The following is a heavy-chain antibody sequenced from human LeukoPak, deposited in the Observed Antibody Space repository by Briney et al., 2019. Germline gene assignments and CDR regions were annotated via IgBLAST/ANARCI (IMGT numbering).Heavy chain of an antibody. D-gene: IGHD3-22*01. J-gene: IGHJ4*02. CDR2: IYYSGST. CDR1: GGSISSSSYY. Sequence: SETLSLTCTVSGGSISSSSYYWGWIRQPPGKGLEWIGSIYYSGSTYYNPSLKSRVTISVDTSKNQLSLKLNSVTAADTAVYYCAREWEDSSGLTYYFDYWGQGTLVTVSS. V-gene: IGHV4-39*07. CDR3: AREWEDSSGLTYYFDY.